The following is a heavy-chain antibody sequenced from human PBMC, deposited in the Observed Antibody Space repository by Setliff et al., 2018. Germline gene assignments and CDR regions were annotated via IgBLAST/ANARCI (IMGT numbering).Heavy chain of an antibody. CDR3: AKEHVVISFVNNIHHHYGMDV. Sequence: PSETLSLTCTVSGGSISSGTYYWSWIRQPAGKGLEWIGRLHTSGSIDYNPSLKSRVTISVDTSQNHFSLRMSSVSAADTAVYFCAKEHVVISFVNNIHHHYGMDVWGQGTTVTV. CDR1: GGSISSGTYY. V-gene: IGHV4-61*02. CDR2: LHTSGSI. J-gene: IGHJ6*02. D-gene: IGHD2-21*01.